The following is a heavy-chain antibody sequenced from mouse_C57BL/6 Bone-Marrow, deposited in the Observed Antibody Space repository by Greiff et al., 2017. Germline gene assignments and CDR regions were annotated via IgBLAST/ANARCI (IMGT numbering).Heavy chain of an antibody. J-gene: IGHJ4*01. CDR3: AREGSSGPLAMDY. D-gene: IGHD3-2*02. V-gene: IGHV1-67*01. Sequence: VKLVESGPELVRPGVSVKISCKGSGYTFTDYAMHWVKQSHTKSLEWFGVISTYYGDASYNQKFKDKATMTVDKSSSTAYMELARLTSEDSAVYYCAREGSSGPLAMDYWGQGTSVTVSS. CDR1: GYTFTDYA. CDR2: ISTYYGDA.